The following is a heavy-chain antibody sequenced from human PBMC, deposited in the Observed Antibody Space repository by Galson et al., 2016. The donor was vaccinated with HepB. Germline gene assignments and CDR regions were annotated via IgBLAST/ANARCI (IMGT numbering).Heavy chain of an antibody. D-gene: IGHD1-26*01. J-gene: IGHJ4*02. CDR1: GFTFSSYA. CDR2: ISSSSSYI. V-gene: IGHV3-21*01. CDR3: ARGDIVGAIFDY. Sequence: SLRLSCAASGFTFSSYAMSWVRQAPGKGLEWVSSISSSSSYIYYADSVEGRFTIPRDNAKNSLYLQMNSLRAEDTAVYYCARGDIVGAIFDYWGQGTLVTVSS.